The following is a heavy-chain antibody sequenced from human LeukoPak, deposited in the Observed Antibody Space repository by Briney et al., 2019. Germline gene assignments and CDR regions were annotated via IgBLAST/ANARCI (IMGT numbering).Heavy chain of an antibody. D-gene: IGHD6-19*01. CDR3: ASMYSSGWYYYYGMDV. CDR2: VYYSGST. J-gene: IGHJ6*02. Sequence: SETLSLTCVVSGGSVSGYYWGWIRQPPGRGLEWIGYVYYSGSTNYNPSFKSRITISVDTSRNQFSLQLSSVTAADTAVYYCASMYSSGWYYYYGMDVWGQGTTVTVSS. CDR1: GGSVSGYY. V-gene: IGHV4-59*02.